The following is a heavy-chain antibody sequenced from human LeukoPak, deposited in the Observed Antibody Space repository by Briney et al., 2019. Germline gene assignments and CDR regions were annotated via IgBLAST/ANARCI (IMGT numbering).Heavy chain of an antibody. V-gene: IGHV1-46*01. CDR2: INPSGGST. Sequence: ASVKVSCKASGYTFTSYAMNWVRHAPGQGLEWMGIINPSGGSTSYEQKFQGRVTMTRDMSTSTVYMELSSLRSEDTAVYYCARDPAGNYDILTGYHTPIDYWGQGTLVTVSS. CDR1: GYTFTSYA. CDR3: ARDPAGNYDILTGYHTPIDY. J-gene: IGHJ4*02. D-gene: IGHD3-9*01.